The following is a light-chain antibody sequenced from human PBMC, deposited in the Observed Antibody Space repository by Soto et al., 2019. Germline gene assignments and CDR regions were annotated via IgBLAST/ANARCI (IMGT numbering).Light chain of an antibody. J-gene: IGLJ1*01. CDR3: SSFTSSMTKV. Sequence: QSVLTQPASVSWSPGESITISCTGTSSDVGGYNSVSWYQHHPGKAPKLILYDVGVRPSGVSYRFSGSKSGNTASLTISGLQAADEADYFCSSFTSSMTKVFGSGTKVTVL. CDR2: DVG. CDR1: SSDVGGYNS. V-gene: IGLV2-14*03.